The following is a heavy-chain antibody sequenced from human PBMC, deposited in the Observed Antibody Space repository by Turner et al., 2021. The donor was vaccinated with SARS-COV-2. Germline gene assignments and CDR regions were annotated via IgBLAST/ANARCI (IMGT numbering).Heavy chain of an antibody. CDR1: GGSFSGYF. CDR3: ARGQGWLQPPFGY. V-gene: IGHV4-34*01. J-gene: IGHJ4*02. D-gene: IGHD3-3*01. Sequence: QVQLPQWGAGLLKPSATLSLTCAVYGGSFSGYFWTWIRQPPGKGLEWIGEINHSGSTNYNPSLKSRVTISVDTSKNQFSLKLSSVTAAETAVYYCARGQGWLQPPFGYWGQGTLVTVSS. CDR2: INHSGST.